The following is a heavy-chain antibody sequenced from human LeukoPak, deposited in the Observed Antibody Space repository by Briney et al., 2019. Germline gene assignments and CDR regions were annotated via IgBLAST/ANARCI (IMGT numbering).Heavy chain of an antibody. J-gene: IGHJ5*02. CDR2: IYYSGST. V-gene: IGHV4-39*01. CDR1: GGSISSSSYY. CDR3: ARHLYDILTGYWFDP. Sequence: SETLSLTCPVSGGSISSSSYYWGWIRQPPGKGLEWIASIYYSGSTYYNPSLKSPFTISVDTSKNQFSLKLSSVTAADTAVYYCARHLYDILTGYWFDPWGQGTLVTVSS. D-gene: IGHD3-9*01.